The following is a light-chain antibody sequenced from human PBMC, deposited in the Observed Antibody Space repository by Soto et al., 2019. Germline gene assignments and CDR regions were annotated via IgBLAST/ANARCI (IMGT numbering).Light chain of an antibody. J-gene: IGKJ3*01. Sequence: SAVTLSLTKGERVTLSCRASQSVSSWLAWYQQKPGQAPRLLVYDASSLATGIPARFSGSGSGTDFTLTIITLQPEDFALYYCKQYTVLPSTFGDGTKVDIK. CDR1: QSVSSW. CDR3: KQYTVLPST. V-gene: IGKV3-11*01. CDR2: DAS.